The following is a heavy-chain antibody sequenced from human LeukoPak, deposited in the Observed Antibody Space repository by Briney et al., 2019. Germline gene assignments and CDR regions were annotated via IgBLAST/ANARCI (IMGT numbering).Heavy chain of an antibody. CDR1: GYTFITYG. J-gene: IGHJ4*02. CDR2: INPNTGNP. Sequence: ASVKVSCKASGYTFITYGINWVRQAPGQGLEWMGWINPNTGNPMYAQGFTGRFVFSLDTSVSTAYLQISSLKAEDTAVYYCARPSGTIFGVVTPFDYWGQGTLVTVSS. CDR3: ARPSGTIFGVVTPFDY. V-gene: IGHV7-4-1*02. D-gene: IGHD3-3*01.